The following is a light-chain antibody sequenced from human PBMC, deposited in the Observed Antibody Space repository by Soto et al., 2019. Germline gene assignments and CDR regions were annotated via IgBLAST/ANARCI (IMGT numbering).Light chain of an antibody. V-gene: IGKV3-20*01. CDR3: QRYGSSPLYS. CDR2: GAS. Sequence: EIALTQSPATLSLSPGERASLSCRTSQSVSSTYLAWYQLRPGQAPRLLIYGASTRAPGIPDRFSGSVSGTDFTLTISRLEPEEFAVYYCQRYGSSPLYSFGQGTKLEIK. CDR1: QSVSSTY. J-gene: IGKJ2*03.